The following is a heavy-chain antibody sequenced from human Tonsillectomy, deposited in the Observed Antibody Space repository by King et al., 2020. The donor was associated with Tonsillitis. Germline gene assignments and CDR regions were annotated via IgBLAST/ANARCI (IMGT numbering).Heavy chain of an antibody. CDR3: ARYVSGSFDY. CDR2: MYSSGTI. Sequence: QLQESGPGVVKPSETLSLTCTVSGGSISSSDHYWAWIRQPPGKGLEWIGYMYSSGTIFYNPSLKSRITISGGSSENRFSLKLSSVTAADTAVYCCARYVSGSFDYWGQGALVTVSS. D-gene: IGHD1-26*01. J-gene: IGHJ4*02. V-gene: IGHV4-39*01. CDR1: GGSISSSDHY.